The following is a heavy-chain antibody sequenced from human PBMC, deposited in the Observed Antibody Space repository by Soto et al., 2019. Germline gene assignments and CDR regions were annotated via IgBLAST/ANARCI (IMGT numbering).Heavy chain of an antibody. D-gene: IGHD2-21*01. V-gene: IGHV1-18*01. CDR1: GYTFTSYG. CDR3: ARGTSCCVRRWYYHYGMDF. Sequence: GASVKVSCKASGYTFTSYGISWVRQAPGQGLEWMGWISAYNGNTNYAQKLQGRVTMTTDTSTSTAYMELRSLRSDDTAVYYCARGTSCCVRRWYYHYGMDFWGQGTSVTVSS. CDR2: ISAYNGNT. J-gene: IGHJ6*02.